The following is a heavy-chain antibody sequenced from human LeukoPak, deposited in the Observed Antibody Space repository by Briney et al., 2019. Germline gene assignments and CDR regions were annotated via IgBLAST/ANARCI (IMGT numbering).Heavy chain of an antibody. V-gene: IGHV3-23*01. J-gene: IGHJ4*02. CDR3: ANERYASSPFDY. Sequence: AGRSLRLSCAASGYTFSSYAMSWVRQAPGKGLEWVSAISGSGGSTYYADSVKGRFTISRDNSRNTLYLQMNNLKTEDTALYYCANERYASSPFDYWGQGTLVTVSS. CDR1: GYTFSSYA. D-gene: IGHD6-13*01. CDR2: ISGSGGST.